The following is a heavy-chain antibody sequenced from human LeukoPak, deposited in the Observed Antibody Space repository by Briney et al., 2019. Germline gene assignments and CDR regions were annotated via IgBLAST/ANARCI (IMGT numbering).Heavy chain of an antibody. D-gene: IGHD3-10*02. CDR2: ISSSGSTI. V-gene: IGHV3-11*04. Sequence: GGSLRRSCAASGFTFSDYYMSWMRPAPGKGLEWVSYISSSGSTIYYADSVKGRFTISRDNAKNSLYLQMNSLRAEDTAVYYCAELGITMIGGVWGKGTTVTISS. CDR3: AELGITMIGGV. J-gene: IGHJ6*04. CDR1: GFTFSDYY.